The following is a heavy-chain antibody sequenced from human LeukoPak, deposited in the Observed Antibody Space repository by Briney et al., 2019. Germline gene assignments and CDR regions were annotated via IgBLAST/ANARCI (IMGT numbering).Heavy chain of an antibody. J-gene: IGHJ5*02. CDR3: ARAGDWSSNVYPRYSWVDP. Sequence: PGGSLRLSCAASVVSFSTHWMTWVRRAPGKGLEWVASIRHDGSAKYYVDSVRGLFTISRDNAQNSLYLQMDSLTAEDTATYYCARAGDWSSNVYPRYSWVDPSAQGTLVTVSS. CDR2: IRHDGSAK. V-gene: IGHV3-7*01. CDR1: VVSFSTHW. D-gene: IGHD3-22*01.